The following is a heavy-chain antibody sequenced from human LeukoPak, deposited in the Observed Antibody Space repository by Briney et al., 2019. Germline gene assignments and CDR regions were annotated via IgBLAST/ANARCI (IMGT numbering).Heavy chain of an antibody. CDR1: GGSVTSGTYY. Sequence: SETLSLTCTVSGGSVTSGTYYWNWIRQPPGKGLEWIVYIYNGGSTSYNPSLKSRVTISLDTSNNQFSLRLTSVTAADTAVYYCARDSSLTGKSDYWGQGTLVTVSS. D-gene: IGHD7-27*01. V-gene: IGHV4-61*01. CDR3: ARDSSLTGKSDY. CDR2: IYNGGST. J-gene: IGHJ4*02.